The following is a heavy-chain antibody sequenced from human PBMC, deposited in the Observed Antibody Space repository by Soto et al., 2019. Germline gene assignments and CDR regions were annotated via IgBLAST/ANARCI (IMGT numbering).Heavy chain of an antibody. J-gene: IGHJ6*02. CDR3: ARSLTEGYCIITGCYTRPLYGMDV. D-gene: IGHD2-2*02. Sequence: ASVKVSCKASGYTFSGYYIHWLRQAPGQGLEWMGWINPNSGGTNYAQKFQGRVTVTRDTPTSTAYMELSRLTSDDTAVYYCARSLTEGYCIITGCYTRPLYGMDVWGQGTTVTVSS. V-gene: IGHV1-2*02. CDR1: GYTFSGYY. CDR2: INPNSGGT.